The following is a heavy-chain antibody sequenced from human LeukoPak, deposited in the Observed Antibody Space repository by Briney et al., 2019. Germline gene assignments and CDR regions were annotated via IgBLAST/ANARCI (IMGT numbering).Heavy chain of an antibody. Sequence: GESLKISCTGSGYTFTNYWIGWVRQIAGKGLEWMGIIYPGDSDTRYSPSFHGQVTISADKSISTAYLQWSSLKASDTAMYYCARSAAYSSGWFSIDYWGQGTLVTVSS. V-gene: IGHV5-51*01. CDR2: IYPGDSDT. D-gene: IGHD6-19*01. CDR3: ARSAAYSSGWFSIDY. CDR1: GYTFTNYW. J-gene: IGHJ4*02.